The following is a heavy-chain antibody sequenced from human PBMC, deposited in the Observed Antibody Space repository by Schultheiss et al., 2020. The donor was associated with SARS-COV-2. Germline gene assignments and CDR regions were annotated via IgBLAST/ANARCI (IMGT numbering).Heavy chain of an antibody. CDR2: ISGSGGST. V-gene: IGHV3-23*01. J-gene: IGHJ2*01. D-gene: IGHD1-1*01. Sequence: GASLKISCAASGFTVSSNYMSWVRQAPGKGLEWVSAISGSGGSTYYADSVQGRFTISRDNSKNTLYLQVNSLRAEDTAVYYCARDRTLRGWYFDLWGRGTLVTVS. CDR1: GFTVSSNY. CDR3: ARDRTLRGWYFDL.